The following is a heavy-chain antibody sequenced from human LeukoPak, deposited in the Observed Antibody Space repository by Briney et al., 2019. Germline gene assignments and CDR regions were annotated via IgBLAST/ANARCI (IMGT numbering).Heavy chain of an antibody. J-gene: IGHJ2*01. CDR3: ARRGGRTRGFWYFDL. Sequence: SETLSLTCSVSGDSIRNNYWSWIRQPPGQGLEWIGYIYSSGSTTYNPSLKSRITISVDTSKNQFSLNLRSVTAADTAVYYCARRGGRTRGFWYFDLWGRGTLVTVSS. CDR1: GDSIRNNY. D-gene: IGHD3-16*01. V-gene: IGHV4-59*01. CDR2: IYSSGST.